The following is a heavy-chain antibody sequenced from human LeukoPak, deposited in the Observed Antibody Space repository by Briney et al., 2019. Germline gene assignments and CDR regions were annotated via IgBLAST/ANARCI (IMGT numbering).Heavy chain of an antibody. V-gene: IGHV3-33*06. D-gene: IGHD3-22*01. Sequence: GRSLRLSCAASGFTFSSYGMHWVRQAPGKGLEWVAVIWYDGSNKYYADSVKGRFTISRDNSKNTPYLQMNSLRAEDTAVYYCAKLKYYYDSSGYYYGDRDYYFDYWGQGTLVTVSS. CDR3: AKLKYYYDSSGYYYGDRDYYFDY. CDR2: IWYDGSNK. CDR1: GFTFSSYG. J-gene: IGHJ4*02.